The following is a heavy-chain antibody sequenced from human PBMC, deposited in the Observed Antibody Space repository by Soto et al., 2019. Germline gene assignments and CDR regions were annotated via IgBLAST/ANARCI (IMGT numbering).Heavy chain of an antibody. D-gene: IGHD3-22*01. V-gene: IGHV4-30-2*06. CDR1: GGSISSGGYS. CDR3: ARDRRSLYHDGSGLDY. CDR2: IYHGGST. Sequence: QLQLQESGSGLVRPSQTLSLSCAVSGGSISSGGYSWNWIRQSPGKGLEWIGYIYHGGSTYSNPSLASRVTRSVHTSQNPFSLRLNSVIAADTAVYYCARDRRSLYHDGSGLDYWGQGILVTVSS. J-gene: IGHJ4*02.